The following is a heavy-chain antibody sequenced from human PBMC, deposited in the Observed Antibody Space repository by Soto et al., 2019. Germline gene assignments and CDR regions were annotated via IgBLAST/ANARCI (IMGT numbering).Heavy chain of an antibody. V-gene: IGHV1-18*01. CDR1: GYTFTSYG. Sequence: GASVKVSCKASGYTFTSYGISWVRQAPGQGLEWMGWISAYNGNTNYAQKLQGRVTMTTDTSTSTAYMELRSLRSDDTAVYYCARVGYYYDSSGYYYAPASLDYWGQGTLVTVST. J-gene: IGHJ4*02. CDR2: ISAYNGNT. CDR3: ARVGYYYDSSGYYYAPASLDY. D-gene: IGHD3-22*01.